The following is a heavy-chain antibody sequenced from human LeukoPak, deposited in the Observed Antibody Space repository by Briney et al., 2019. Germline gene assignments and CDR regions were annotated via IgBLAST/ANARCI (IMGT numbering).Heavy chain of an antibody. CDR3: AKDSIFGVVIIAYYYFDY. CDR2: ISGSGGST. J-gene: IGHJ4*02. CDR1: GFTFSSYA. Sequence: GGSLRLSCAASGFTFSSYAMSWVRQAPGKGREWVSAISGSGGSTYYADSVKGRFTISRDNSKNTLYLQMNSLSAEDTAVYYCAKDSIFGVVIIAYYYFDYWGQGTLVTVSS. V-gene: IGHV3-23*01. D-gene: IGHD3-3*02.